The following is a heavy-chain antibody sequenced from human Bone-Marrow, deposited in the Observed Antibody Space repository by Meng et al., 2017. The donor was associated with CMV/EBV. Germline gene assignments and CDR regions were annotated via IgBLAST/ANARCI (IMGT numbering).Heavy chain of an antibody. J-gene: IGHJ6*02. D-gene: IGHD2-2*01. CDR1: GFTFSSYG. CDR3: ARNDIVVVPAANYYGMDV. V-gene: IGHV3-33*01. Sequence: LSLTCAASGFTFSSYGMHWVRQAPGKGLEWVAVIWYDGSNKYYADSVKGRFTISRDNSKNTLYLQMNSLRAEDTAVYYCARNDIVVVPAANYYGMDVWGQGTTVTVSS. CDR2: IWYDGSNK.